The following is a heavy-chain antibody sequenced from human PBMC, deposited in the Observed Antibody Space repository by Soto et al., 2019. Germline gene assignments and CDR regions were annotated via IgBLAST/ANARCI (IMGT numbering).Heavy chain of an antibody. CDR3: DSNSCGYTLYDY. CDR2: IYYSGST. J-gene: IGHJ4*02. Sequence: QVQLQESGPGLVKPSQTLSLTCTVSGGSISSGDYYWSWIRQPPGKGLEWIGYIYYSGSTYYNPSLKSRVTMSVDTYKKQFSLGLSSVTAADTVVYYCDSNSCGYTLYDYWGQGTLVTVSS. D-gene: IGHD5-18*01. V-gene: IGHV4-30-4*01. CDR1: GGSISSGDYY.